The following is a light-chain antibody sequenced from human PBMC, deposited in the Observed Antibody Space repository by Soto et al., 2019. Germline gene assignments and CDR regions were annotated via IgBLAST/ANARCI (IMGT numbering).Light chain of an antibody. Sequence: EIVFKQSPATLSLSPGERATLSCRASQSVSSSLAWYQQKPGQAPRLLIYDASNRATGIPARFSGSGSETDFTLIISRVEPEDFAVYYCQQDAASPITFGQGTLLEIK. CDR3: QQDAASPIT. V-gene: IGKV3-11*01. CDR2: DAS. CDR1: QSVSSS. J-gene: IGKJ5*01.